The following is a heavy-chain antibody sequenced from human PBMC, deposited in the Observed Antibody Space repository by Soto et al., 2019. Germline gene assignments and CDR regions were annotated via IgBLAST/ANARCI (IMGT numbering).Heavy chain of an antibody. CDR2: IDPGDSNT. D-gene: IGHD3-16*01. V-gene: IGHV5-10-1*01. J-gene: IGHJ6*02. CDR3: AKKGGYYYYGMDA. Sequence: GESLKISCQGSGYSFTYFWISWVRQMPGKGLEWMGIIDPGDSNTIYSPSFQGHVTISVDKSSSTSYLQWGSLKASDTAIYYCAKKGGYYYYGMDAWCQGTPATVSS. CDR1: GYSFTYFW.